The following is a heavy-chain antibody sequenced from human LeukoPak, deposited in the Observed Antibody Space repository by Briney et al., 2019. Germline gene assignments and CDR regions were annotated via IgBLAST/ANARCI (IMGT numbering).Heavy chain of an antibody. Sequence: SQTLSLSCTVPVCSISSGVYYSGWIRQPPVKGLEWILSMYYSGSTYYNPSLKSRVTISVDTSTNQFSLKLSSVTAADTAVYYCARAVIVVVVAATRGGYYFDYWGQGTLVTVSS. D-gene: IGHD2-15*01. V-gene: IGHV4-39*07. CDR2: MYYSGST. J-gene: IGHJ4*02. CDR1: VCSISSGVYY. CDR3: ARAVIVVVVAATRGGYYFDY.